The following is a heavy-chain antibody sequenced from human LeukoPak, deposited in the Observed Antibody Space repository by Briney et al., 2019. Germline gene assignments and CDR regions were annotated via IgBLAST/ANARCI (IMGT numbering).Heavy chain of an antibody. CDR1: GFTFSSYG. D-gene: IGHD3-22*01. Sequence: AGGSLRLSCAASGFTFSSYGMHWVRQAPGKGLEWVAVISYDGSNKYYADSVKGRFTISRDNSKHTLYLQMNSLRAEDTAVYYCAKDLYYYDSSGYHNWGQGTLVTVSS. V-gene: IGHV3-30*18. J-gene: IGHJ4*02. CDR3: AKDLYYYDSSGYHN. CDR2: ISYDGSNK.